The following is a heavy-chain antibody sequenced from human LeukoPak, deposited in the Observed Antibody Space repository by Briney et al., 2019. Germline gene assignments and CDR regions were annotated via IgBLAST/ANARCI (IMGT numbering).Heavy chain of an antibody. CDR3: ARAEWGGGSGRSDY. CDR2: IIPILGTA. D-gene: IGHD2-15*01. Sequence: SVKVSCKASGGTFSSYAISWVRQAPGQGLEWMGGIIPILGTANYAQKFQGRVTITADESTSTAYMELSSLRSEDTAVYYCARAEWGGGSGRSDYWGQGTLVTVSS. J-gene: IGHJ4*02. V-gene: IGHV1-69*01. CDR1: GGTFSSYA.